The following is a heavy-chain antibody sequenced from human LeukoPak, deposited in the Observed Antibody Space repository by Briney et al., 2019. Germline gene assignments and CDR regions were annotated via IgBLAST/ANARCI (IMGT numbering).Heavy chain of an antibody. CDR2: IMPLFGTA. CDR1: GGTFNNSA. V-gene: IGHV1-69*05. CDR3: ASPGYSYYYDSSEFDAFDI. Sequence: SVKVSCKTSGGTFNNSAISWVRQAPGQGLEWLGGIMPLFGTAGYAQKFQGRVTITTDESTSTAYMELSSLRSEDTAVYYCASPGYSYYYDSSEFDAFDIWGQGTMVTVSS. J-gene: IGHJ3*02. D-gene: IGHD3-22*01.